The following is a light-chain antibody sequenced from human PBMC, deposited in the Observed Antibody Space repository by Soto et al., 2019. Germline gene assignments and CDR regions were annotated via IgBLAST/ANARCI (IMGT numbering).Light chain of an antibody. CDR1: SSDVGGYNY. Sequence: QSALTQPPSASGSPGQSVTISCTGTSSDVGGYNYVSWYQQHPGKAPKLMIYEVSKRPSGVPDRFSCSKSGNTASLTVSGLQVEEEADYYCSSFEASNNLLFGGGTKVTVL. CDR3: SSFEASNNLL. J-gene: IGLJ2*01. CDR2: EVS. V-gene: IGLV2-8*01.